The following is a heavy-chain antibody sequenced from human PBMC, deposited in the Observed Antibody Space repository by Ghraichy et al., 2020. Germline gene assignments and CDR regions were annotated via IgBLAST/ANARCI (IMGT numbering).Heavy chain of an antibody. Sequence: ASVKVSCKASGYTFTGYYMHWVRQAPGQGLEWMGWINPNSGGTNYAQKFQGRVTMTRDTSISTAYMELSRLRSDDTAVYYCASGTDIVVVVAATTLDYWGQGTLVTVSS. CDR1: GYTFTGYY. V-gene: IGHV1-2*02. CDR3: ASGTDIVVVVAATTLDY. CDR2: INPNSGGT. D-gene: IGHD2-15*01. J-gene: IGHJ4*02.